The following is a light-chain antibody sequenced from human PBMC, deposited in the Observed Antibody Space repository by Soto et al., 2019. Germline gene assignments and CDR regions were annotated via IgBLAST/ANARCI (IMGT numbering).Light chain of an antibody. CDR1: QSVNSNT. J-gene: IGKJ5*01. CDR3: QQYATSPIT. V-gene: IGKV3-20*01. Sequence: EIVLTQPPGTLSLSPGARPTLSCRASQSVNSNTLAWYQHKPGQAPRLLISGASSRATGIPDRFSGSGSGTDFSLTIDGLEPEDGEVYDGQQYATSPITFGQGTRLEIK. CDR2: GAS.